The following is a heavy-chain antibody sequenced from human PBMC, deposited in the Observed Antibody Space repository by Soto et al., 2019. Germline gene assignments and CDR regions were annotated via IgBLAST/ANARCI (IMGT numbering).Heavy chain of an antibody. D-gene: IGHD3-10*01. J-gene: IGHJ5*02. CDR3: ARESAGSGKNNWFDP. CDR1: GGSISPYY. Sequence: QVQLRESGPGLVKPSETLSLSCSVSGGSISPYYWSWIRQPPGKGLEWIGWIYYSGNTYYNPSLKRRVTMSVDTSRNQLLLQLNFMTAADTAVYYCARESAGSGKNNWFDPWGQGTLVTVSS. CDR2: IYYSGNT. V-gene: IGHV4-59*01.